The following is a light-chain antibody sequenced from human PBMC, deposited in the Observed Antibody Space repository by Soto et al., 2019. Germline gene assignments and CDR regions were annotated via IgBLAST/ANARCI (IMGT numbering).Light chain of an antibody. CDR3: QSYDSSNQVV. V-gene: IGLV6-57*02. J-gene: IGLJ2*01. CDR1: SGSIASNY. Sequence: NFMLTQPHSVSASPGKTVTISCTGSSGSIASNYVQWYQQRPGSAPTTVIYEDNQRPSGVPDRFSGSIDSSSNSASLTISGLKTEDEVDYYCQSYDSSNQVVFGGGTKVTVL. CDR2: EDN.